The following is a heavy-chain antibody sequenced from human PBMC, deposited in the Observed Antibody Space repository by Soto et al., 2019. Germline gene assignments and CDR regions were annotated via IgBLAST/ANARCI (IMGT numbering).Heavy chain of an antibody. Sequence: PSQTLSLTCAISGDSVSSNSAAWNLIRQSPSRGLEWLGRTYYRSKWYNDYAVSVKSRITINPDTSKNQFSLQLNSVTPEDTAVYYCARERTQGAPYRHENYDSWSGYSTIRDYYGMDVWGQGTTVTVSS. CDR3: ARERTQGAPYRHENYDSWSGYSTIRDYYGMDV. V-gene: IGHV6-1*01. J-gene: IGHJ6*02. CDR1: GDSVSSNSAA. D-gene: IGHD3-3*01. CDR2: TYYRSKWYN.